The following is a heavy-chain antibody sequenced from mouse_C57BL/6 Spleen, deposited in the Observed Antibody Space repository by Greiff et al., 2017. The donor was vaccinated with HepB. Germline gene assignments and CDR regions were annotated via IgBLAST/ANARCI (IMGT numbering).Heavy chain of an antibody. J-gene: IGHJ4*01. CDR2: IWTGGGT. Sequence: VMLVESGPGLVAPSQSLSITCTVSGFSFTSYAISWVRQPPGKGLEWLGVIWTGGGTNYNSALKSRLSISKDNSKSQVFLKMNSLQTDDTARYYCASLYSNYLDYWGQGTSVTVSS. V-gene: IGHV2-9-1*01. CDR1: GFSFTSYA. CDR3: ASLYSNYLDY. D-gene: IGHD2-5*01.